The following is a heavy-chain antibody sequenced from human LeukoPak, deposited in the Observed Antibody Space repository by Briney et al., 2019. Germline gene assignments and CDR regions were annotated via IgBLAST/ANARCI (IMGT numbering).Heavy chain of an antibody. Sequence: GGSLRLSCGASGITFSSYSMNWVRQAPGKGLEWVSVIYSDGTTYYADPVKGRFTISRDNSKNTVYLQMNSLRAEDTAVYYCARGRPHGNDYWGQGTLVTVSS. J-gene: IGHJ4*02. CDR1: GITFSSYS. CDR2: IYSDGTT. V-gene: IGHV3-66*01. CDR3: ARGRPHGNDY. D-gene: IGHD2-15*01.